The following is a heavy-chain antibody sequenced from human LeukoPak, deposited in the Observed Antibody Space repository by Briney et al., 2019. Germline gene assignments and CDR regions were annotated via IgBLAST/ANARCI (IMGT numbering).Heavy chain of an antibody. J-gene: IGHJ6*03. CDR2: ISYDGSNK. Sequence: GGSLRLSCAASGFTFSSYAMHWVRQAPGKGLEWVAVISYDGSNKYYADSVKGRFTISRDNSKNTLYLQMNSLRAEDTAVYYCARGIPPGYCSSTSCYTGDYYYYYMDVWGKGTTVTVSS. D-gene: IGHD2-2*02. CDR3: ARGIPPGYCSSTSCYTGDYYYYYMDV. V-gene: IGHV3-30-3*01. CDR1: GFTFSSYA.